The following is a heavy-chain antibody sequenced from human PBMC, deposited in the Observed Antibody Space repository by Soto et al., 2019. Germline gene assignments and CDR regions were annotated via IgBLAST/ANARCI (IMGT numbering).Heavy chain of an antibody. CDR1: GFTFSIHA. V-gene: IGHV3-48*02. J-gene: IGHJ4*02. CDR2: IHGTRSII. CDR3: ARDARNADYDY. D-gene: IGHD3-16*01. Sequence: EVQLVESGGGLVQPGGSLRLSCEVSGFTFSIHAMNWVRQAPGKGLEWVAYIHGTRSIIYYADSVKGRFTLSRDNAKNSLFLQMDSLRDEDTAVYYCARDARNADYDYWGQGTLVTVSS.